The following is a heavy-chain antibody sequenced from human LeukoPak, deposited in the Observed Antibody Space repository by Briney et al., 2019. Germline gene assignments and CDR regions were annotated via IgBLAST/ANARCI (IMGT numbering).Heavy chain of an antibody. V-gene: IGHV3-30-3*01. D-gene: IGHD3-3*01. CDR2: ISYDGSNK. Sequence: GGSLRLSCAASGFTFSSYAMHWVRQAPGEGLEWVAVISYDGSNKYYADSVKGRFTISRDNSKNTLYLQMNSLRAEDTAVYYCASGITIFQPNHYWGQGTLVIVSS. CDR1: GFTFSSYA. CDR3: ASGITIFQPNHY. J-gene: IGHJ4*02.